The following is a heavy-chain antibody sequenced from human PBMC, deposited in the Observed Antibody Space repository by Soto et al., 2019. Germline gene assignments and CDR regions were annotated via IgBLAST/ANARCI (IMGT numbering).Heavy chain of an antibody. V-gene: IGHV3-23*01. CDR3: AKDLKISVAGSAEYFQH. CDR1: GFTFSSYA. CDR2: ISGSGGST. J-gene: IGHJ1*01. D-gene: IGHD6-19*01. Sequence: GGSLRLSCAASGFTFSSYAMSWVRQAPGKGLEWVSAISGSGGSTYYADSVKGRFTISRDNSKNTLYLQMNSLRAEDTAVYYCAKDLKISVAGSAEYFQHWGQGTLVTVSS.